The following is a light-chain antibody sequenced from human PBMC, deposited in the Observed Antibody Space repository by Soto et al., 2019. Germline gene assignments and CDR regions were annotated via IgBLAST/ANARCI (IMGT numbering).Light chain of an antibody. V-gene: IGKV1-39*01. CDR2: AAS. CDR1: HNISSH. Sequence: DIQMTQSPSSLSASIGDRVTITCRTSHNISSHLNWYQQKPGKAPKLLIYAASSLQGVVPSGFSGSGSGTDFTLTITSLQPADFATYYSQQSFSTPYTFGQGTKLQIK. J-gene: IGKJ2*01. CDR3: QQSFSTPYT.